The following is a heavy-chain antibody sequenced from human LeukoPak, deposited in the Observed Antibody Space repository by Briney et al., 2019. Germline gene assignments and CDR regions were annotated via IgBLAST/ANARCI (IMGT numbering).Heavy chain of an antibody. CDR2: VYYSGSN. V-gene: IGHV4-30-4*08. Sequence: SQTLSLTCTVSGGSISSGDYYWSWIRQPPGKGLEWIGYVYYSGSNYYNPSLKSRVTISVDTSKNQFSLKLSSVTVADTAVYYCARETGDYDAFDIWGQGTMVTVSS. CDR3: ARETGDYDAFDI. D-gene: IGHD4-17*01. CDR1: GGSISSGDYY. J-gene: IGHJ3*02.